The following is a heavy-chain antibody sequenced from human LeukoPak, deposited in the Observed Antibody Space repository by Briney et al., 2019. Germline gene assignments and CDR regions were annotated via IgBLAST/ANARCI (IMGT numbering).Heavy chain of an antibody. CDR1: GDSISSYY. CDR3: TRSFPGIVGAADF. CDR2: IYYSGST. J-gene: IGHJ4*02. V-gene: IGHV4-59*01. D-gene: IGHD1-26*01. Sequence: SETLSLTCTVSGDSISSYYWSWIRQPPGKGLEWIGYIYYSGSTNYNPSLKSRVTISVDTSKNQFSLNVNSMAAADTGVYYCTRSFPGIVGAADFWGQGTLVTVSS.